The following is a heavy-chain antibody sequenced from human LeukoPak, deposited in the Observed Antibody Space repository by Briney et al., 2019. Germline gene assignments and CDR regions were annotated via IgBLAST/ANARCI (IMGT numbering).Heavy chain of an antibody. J-gene: IGHJ4*02. D-gene: IGHD1-7*01. CDR3: AREQSVTGTRETGTFDY. Sequence: GGSLRLSCAASGFTFSSYWMSWVRQAPGKGLEWVANIKQDGSEKYYVDFVKGRFTISRDNAKNSLYLQMNSLRAEDTAVYYCAREQSVTGTRETGTFDYWGQGTLVTVSS. CDR1: GFTFSSYW. CDR2: IKQDGSEK. V-gene: IGHV3-7*01.